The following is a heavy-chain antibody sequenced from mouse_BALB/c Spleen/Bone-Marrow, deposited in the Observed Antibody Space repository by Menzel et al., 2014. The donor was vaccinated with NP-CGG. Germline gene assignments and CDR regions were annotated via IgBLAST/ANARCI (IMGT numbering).Heavy chain of an antibody. V-gene: IGHV5-6-3*01. Sequence: EVKLMESGGGLVQPGGSLELSCAASGFTFSSYGMSWVRQTPDKRLELVATINSNGDSTYYPDSVKGRFTISRDNAENTLYLQMSSLKSEDTAMYYCARGLGFFDYWGQGTTLTVSS. D-gene: IGHD4-1*01. J-gene: IGHJ2*01. CDR1: GFTFSSYG. CDR3: ARGLGFFDY. CDR2: INSNGDST.